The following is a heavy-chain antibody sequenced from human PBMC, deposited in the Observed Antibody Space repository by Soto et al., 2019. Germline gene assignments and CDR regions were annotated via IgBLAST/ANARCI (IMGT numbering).Heavy chain of an antibody. V-gene: IGHV5-51*01. CDR1: GYSFTRYW. D-gene: IGHD5-12*01. CDR3: ARHGRGYSGYEYY. Sequence: GESLKISCKGSGYSFTRYWIGWVRQMPGKGLEWMGIIYPYDSDTRYSPSFQGQVTISADKSISTAYLQWSSLKASDTAMYYCARHGRGYSGYEYYWGQGALVTVSS. CDR2: IYPYDSDT. J-gene: IGHJ4*02.